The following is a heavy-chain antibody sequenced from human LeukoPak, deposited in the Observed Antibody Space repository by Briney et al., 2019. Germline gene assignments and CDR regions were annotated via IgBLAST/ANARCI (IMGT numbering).Heavy chain of an antibody. CDR3: ARGGLRVMVYRLYYMDV. D-gene: IGHD2-8*01. CDR1: GYTFTSYG. CDR2: INPNSGGT. Sequence: GASVKVSCKASGYTFTSYGISWVRQAPGQGLEWMGWINPNSGGTNYAQKFQGRVTMTRDTSISTAYMELTRLRSDDTAVYYCARGGLRVMVYRLYYMDVWGKGTTVTVSS. V-gene: IGHV1-2*02. J-gene: IGHJ6*03.